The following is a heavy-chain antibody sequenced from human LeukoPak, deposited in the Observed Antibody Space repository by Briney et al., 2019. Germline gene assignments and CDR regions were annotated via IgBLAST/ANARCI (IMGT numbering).Heavy chain of an antibody. D-gene: IGHD6-19*01. CDR1: GFSFSDYN. CDR3: AKVRWDNSGWYYLDT. V-gene: IGHV3-30*18. Sequence: GGSLRLSCAASGFSFSDYNMHWVRQAPGKGLEWMAVMSYHGINEYYADSVKGRFTISRDNSKSTLHLQMNSLRAEDTAVYYCAKVRWDNSGWYYLDTWGQGTLLTVSS. CDR2: MSYHGINE. J-gene: IGHJ4*02.